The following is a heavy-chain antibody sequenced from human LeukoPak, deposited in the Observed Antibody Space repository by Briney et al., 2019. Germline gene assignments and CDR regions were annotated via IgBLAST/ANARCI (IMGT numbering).Heavy chain of an antibody. CDR2: INHSGST. CDR1: GGSISSGDYY. D-gene: IGHD4-11*01. Sequence: SETLSLTCTVSGGSISSGDYYWSWIRQPPGKGLEWIGEINHSGSTNYNPSLKSRVTISVDTSKNQFSLKLSSVTAADTAVYYCAREGYSNYADYWGQGTLVTVSS. J-gene: IGHJ4*02. CDR3: AREGYSNYADY. V-gene: IGHV4-39*07.